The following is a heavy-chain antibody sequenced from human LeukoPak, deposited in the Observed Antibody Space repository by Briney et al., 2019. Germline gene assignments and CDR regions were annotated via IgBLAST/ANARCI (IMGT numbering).Heavy chain of an antibody. V-gene: IGHV3-23*01. CDR2: ISGSGGST. D-gene: IGHD6-13*01. CDR1: GFTFSSYA. CDR3: AKGREPYSSSWYPIGY. J-gene: IGHJ4*02. Sequence: GGSLRLSCAASGFTFSSYAMSWVRQAPGKGLEWVSAISGSGGSTYYADSVKGRFTISRDNSKNTLYLQMNSLRAEDTAVYYCAKGREPYSSSWYPIGYWGQGTLVTVSS.